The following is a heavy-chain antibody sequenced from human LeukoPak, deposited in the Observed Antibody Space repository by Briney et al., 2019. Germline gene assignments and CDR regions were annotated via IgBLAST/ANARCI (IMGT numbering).Heavy chain of an antibody. V-gene: IGHV3-64D*06. J-gene: IGHJ5*02. CDR3: GKGYSSGWYGEVWFDP. CDR2: ISSNGGST. D-gene: IGHD6-19*01. Sequence: GGSLRLSCSASGFTFSNYAMHWVRQAPGKGLKYVSGISSNGGSTYYADSVKGRFSISRDNSKNTLYLQMSSLRAGDTSVYYCGKGYSSGWYGEVWFDPWGQGTLVTVSS. CDR1: GFTFSNYA.